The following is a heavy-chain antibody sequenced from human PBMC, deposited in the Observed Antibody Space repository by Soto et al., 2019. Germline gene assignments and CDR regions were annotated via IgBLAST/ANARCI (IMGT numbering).Heavy chain of an antibody. J-gene: IGHJ6*02. CDR2: INHSGST. CDR3: ARGRVRGGNYYGMDV. D-gene: IGHD3-10*01. Sequence: KPSETLSLTCAVYGGSFSGYYWSWIRQPPGKGLEWIGEINHSGSTNYNPSLKSRVTISVDTSKNQFSLKLSSVTAADTAVYYCARGRVRGGNYYGMDVWGQGTTVTVSS. V-gene: IGHV4-34*01. CDR1: GGSFSGYY.